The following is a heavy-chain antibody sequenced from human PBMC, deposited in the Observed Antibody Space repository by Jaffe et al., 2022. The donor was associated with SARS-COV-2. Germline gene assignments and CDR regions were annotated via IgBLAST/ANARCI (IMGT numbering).Heavy chain of an antibody. CDR1: GFTFSGSA. CDR3: TATWNGNDYDANILDH. J-gene: IGHJ4*02. V-gene: IGHV3-73*01. D-gene: IGHD4-17*01. Sequence: EVQLVESGGGLVQPGGSLKLSCAASGFTFSGSAIHWVRQASGKGLEWVGRIRSKANNYATAYSASVEGRFTISRDDSKNTAYLQMNSLKTEDTAVYFCTATWNGNDYDANILDHWGQGTLVAVAS. CDR2: IRSKANNYAT.